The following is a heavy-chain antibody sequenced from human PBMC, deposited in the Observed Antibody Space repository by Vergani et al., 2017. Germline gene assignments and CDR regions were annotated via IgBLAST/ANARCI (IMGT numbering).Heavy chain of an antibody. CDR1: GGAVNSGSNF. CDR2: TSTDGST. V-gene: IGHV4-61*02. J-gene: IGHJ6*03. Sequence: QVQLQESGPGLVKPSQTLSLTCSVSGGAVNSGSNFWTWLRQPAGKGLEWIGRTSTDGSTNYNPSLKSRVTVSVDTSKTHISLRLTSVTAEDTAVYYCARETVVTSWDGYRFHYMDVWGKGTTVTVSS. CDR3: ARETVVTSWDGYRFHYMDV. D-gene: IGHD3-16*02.